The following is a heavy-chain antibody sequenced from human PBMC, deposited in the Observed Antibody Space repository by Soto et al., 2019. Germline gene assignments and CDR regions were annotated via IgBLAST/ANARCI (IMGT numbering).Heavy chain of an antibody. CDR3: AREWRAVAGLVWFDP. CDR2: IYHSGST. CDR1: GGSISSGGYS. V-gene: IGHV4-30-2*01. Sequence: QLQLQESGSGLVKPSQTLSLTCAVSGGSISSGGYSWSWIRQPPGKGLEWIGYIYHSGSTYYNPSLKSRGTISVDRSKNQFSLKLSSVTAADTAVYYCAREWRAVAGLVWFDPWGQGTLVTVSS. J-gene: IGHJ5*02. D-gene: IGHD6-19*01.